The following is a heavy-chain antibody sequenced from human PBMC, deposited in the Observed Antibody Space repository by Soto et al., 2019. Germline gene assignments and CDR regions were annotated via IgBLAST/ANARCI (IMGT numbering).Heavy chain of an antibody. Sequence: SVKVSCKASGGTFSSYAISWVRQAPGQGLEWMGGIIPIFGTANYAQKFQGRVMITADKSTSTAYMELSSLRSEDTAVYYCARVGCSSTSCYGIWGWFDPWGQGTLVTVSS. CDR1: GGTFSSYA. J-gene: IGHJ5*02. V-gene: IGHV1-69*06. CDR2: IIPIFGTA. D-gene: IGHD2-2*01. CDR3: ARVGCSSTSCYGIWGWFDP.